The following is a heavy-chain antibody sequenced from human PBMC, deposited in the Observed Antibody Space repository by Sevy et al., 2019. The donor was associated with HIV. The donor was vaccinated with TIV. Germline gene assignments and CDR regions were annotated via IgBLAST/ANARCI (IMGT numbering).Heavy chain of an antibody. V-gene: IGHV3-9*01. CDR3: AKDRQQLVHDAFDI. CDR1: GFTFDDYA. D-gene: IGHD6-13*01. CDR2: ISWNSGSI. J-gene: IGHJ3*02. Sequence: GGSLRLSCAASGFTFDDYAMHWVRQAPGKGLEWVSGISWNSGSIGYADSVKGRFTISRDNAKNSLYLQMNSLRAEDTALYYCAKDRQQLVHDAFDIWGQGTMVTVS.